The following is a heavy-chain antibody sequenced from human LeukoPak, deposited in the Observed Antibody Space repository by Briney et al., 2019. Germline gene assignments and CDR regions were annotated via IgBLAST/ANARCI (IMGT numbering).Heavy chain of an antibody. V-gene: IGHV3-30*02. CDR1: GFTFSSYG. J-gene: IGHJ5*02. CDR2: IRYDGSNK. CDR3: ARGNMIVVGA. D-gene: IGHD3-22*01. Sequence: PGGSLRLSCAASGFTFSSYGMHWVRQAPGKGLEWVAFIRYDGSNKYYADSVKGRFTISRDNSKNTLYLQMNSLRAEDTAVYYCARGNMIVVGAWGQGTLVTVSS.